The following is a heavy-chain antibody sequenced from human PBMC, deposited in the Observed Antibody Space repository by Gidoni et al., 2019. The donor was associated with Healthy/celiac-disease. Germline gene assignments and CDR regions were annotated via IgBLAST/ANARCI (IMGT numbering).Heavy chain of an antibody. V-gene: IGHV4-31*03. CDR1: GGSISSGGYY. D-gene: IGHD3-9*01. Sequence: QVQLQESGPGLVKPSQTLSLTCTVSGGSISSGGYYWSWIRQHPGKGLEWIGYIYYSGSTYYNPSLKSRVTISVDTSKNQFSLKLSSVTAADTAVYYCARAEEGSRYYDILTGYYISWFDPWGQGTLVTVSS. CDR3: ARAEEGSRYYDILTGYYISWFDP. CDR2: IYYSGST. J-gene: IGHJ5*02.